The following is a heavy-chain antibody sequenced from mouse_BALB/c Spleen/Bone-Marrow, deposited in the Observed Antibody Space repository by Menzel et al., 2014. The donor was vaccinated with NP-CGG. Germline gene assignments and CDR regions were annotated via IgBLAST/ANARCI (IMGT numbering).Heavy chain of an antibody. Sequence: EVQGVEFGGGLVQPKGSLILSCAAFVFTFKTYAMNWVRQAPGKGLEWGARIRRNRNNYATYYVDSVKNRFTISRDDAQNMLYLQMNNLKTEDTAMYYCVRRESDNYGRFASWGQRTLVTVST. D-gene: IGHD1-1*01. CDR1: VFTFKTYA. J-gene: IGHJ3*01. V-gene: IGHV10-1*01. CDR3: VRRESDNYGRFAS. CDR2: IRRNRNNYAT.